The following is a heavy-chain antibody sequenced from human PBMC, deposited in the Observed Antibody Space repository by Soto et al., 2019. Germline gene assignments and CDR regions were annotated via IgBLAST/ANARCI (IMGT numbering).Heavy chain of an antibody. V-gene: IGHV1-3*01. D-gene: IGHD6-19*01. CDR2: INAGNGNT. J-gene: IGHJ4*02. Sequence: ASVKVSCKASGYTFTSTWMHWVRQAPGQRLEWMGWINAGNGNTKYSQKFQGRVTITRDTSASTAYMELSSLRSEDTAVYYCARAVAVPADFDYWGQGTLVTVSS. CDR3: ARAVAVPADFDY. CDR1: GYTFTSTW.